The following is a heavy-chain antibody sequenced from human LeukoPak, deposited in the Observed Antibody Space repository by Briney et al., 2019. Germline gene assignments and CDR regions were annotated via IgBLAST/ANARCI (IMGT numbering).Heavy chain of an antibody. J-gene: IGHJ4*02. V-gene: IGHV4-59*08. CDR3: ARQPTAYNTGWYNSYDF. Sequence: PSETLSLTCTVSGGSISGYYWNWIRQPPGKGLEWIGYMYYSGLSSYSGGTNYNPSLKSRVTISVDSTKNQFSLRLPSVTAPDTAVYYFARQPTAYNTGWYNSYDFWGKGPRVSVSS. CDR1: GGSISGYY. D-gene: IGHD6-19*01. CDR2: MYYSGLSSYSGGT.